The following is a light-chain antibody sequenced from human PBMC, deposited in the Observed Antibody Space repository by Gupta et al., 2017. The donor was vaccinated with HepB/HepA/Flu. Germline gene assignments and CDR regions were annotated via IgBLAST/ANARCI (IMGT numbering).Light chain of an antibody. Sequence: EIVMTQSPPTLSLSPGERVPPSCRASHSVNRHLAWYQQKPGQAPRLLIYGSSVRATGVPTRFSDSGSETEFTLAISSLQSRDFAVYYCQQYNNWPLTFGGGTKVEI. J-gene: IGKJ4*01. V-gene: IGKV3-15*01. CDR2: GSS. CDR1: HSVNRH. CDR3: QQYNNWPLT.